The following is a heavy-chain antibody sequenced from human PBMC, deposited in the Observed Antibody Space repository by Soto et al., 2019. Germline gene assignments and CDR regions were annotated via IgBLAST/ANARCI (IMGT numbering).Heavy chain of an antibody. J-gene: IGHJ5*02. CDR2: IWYDGSNK. CDR3: ARGYGCSGGSCFDAGFHP. V-gene: IGHV3-33*01. CDR1: GFTFSSYG. Sequence: QVQLVESGGGVVQPGRSLRLSCAASGFTFSSYGMHWVRQAPGKGLEWVAVIWYDGSNKYYADSVKGRFTISRDNSKNTLYLQMNSLRAEDTAVYYCARGYGCSGGSCFDAGFHPWGQGTLVTVSS. D-gene: IGHD2-15*01.